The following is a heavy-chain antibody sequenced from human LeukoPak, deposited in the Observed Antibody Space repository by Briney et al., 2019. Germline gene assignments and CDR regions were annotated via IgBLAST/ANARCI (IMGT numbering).Heavy chain of an antibody. J-gene: IGHJ4*02. D-gene: IGHD3-22*01. V-gene: IGHV3-21*01. CDR3: ARDSSDYYDSSGYYPNFDY. Sequence: GGSLLLSCAASGFIFSSYSMNWVRQAPGKGLEWVSSISISSSYIYYADSVKGRFTISRDNAKNSLYLQMKSLRAEDTAVYYCARDSSDYYDSSGYYPNFDYWGQGTLVTVSS. CDR1: GFIFSSYS. CDR2: ISISSSYI.